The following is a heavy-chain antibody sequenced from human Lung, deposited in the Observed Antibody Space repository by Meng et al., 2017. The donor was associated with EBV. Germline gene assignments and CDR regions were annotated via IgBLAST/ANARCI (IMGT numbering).Heavy chain of an antibody. CDR3: VFREYGDFDY. CDR1: GGTFTSHA. D-gene: IGHD3-10*02. CDR2: IDPIFGAP. Sequence: QLQLVQPGAEVMKPGSSVKVSRKASGGTFTSHAISWVRQAPGQGLEWVGGIDPIFGAPHYAQEFQGRVTVAADESRSSAFMELSSLRSEDTAVFYCVFREYGDFDYWGQGTLVTVSS. V-gene: IGHV1-69*01. J-gene: IGHJ4*02.